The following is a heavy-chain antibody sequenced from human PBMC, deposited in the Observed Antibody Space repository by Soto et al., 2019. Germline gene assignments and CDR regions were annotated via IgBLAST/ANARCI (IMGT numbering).Heavy chain of an antibody. V-gene: IGHV4-61*01. D-gene: IGHD3-9*01. CDR3: ATREGVRYFDWLSPRSHYYYGMDV. CDR2: IYYSGST. Sequence: SETLSLTCTVSGGSVSSGSYYWSWIRQPPGKGLEWIGYIYYSGSTNYNPSLKSRVTISVDTSKNQFSLKLSSVTAADTAVYYCATREGVRYFDWLSPRSHYYYGMDVWGQGTTVTVSS. J-gene: IGHJ6*02. CDR1: GGSVSSGSYY.